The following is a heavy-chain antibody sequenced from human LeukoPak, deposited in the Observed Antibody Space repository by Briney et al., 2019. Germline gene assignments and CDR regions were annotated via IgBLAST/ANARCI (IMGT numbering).Heavy chain of an antibody. CDR2: IYYSGST. CDR1: GGSISSGGYY. D-gene: IGHD6-13*01. V-gene: IGHV4-31*03. Sequence: SETLSLTCTVSGGSISSGGYYWSWIRQHPGKGLEWIGYIYYSGSTYYNPSLKSRVTISVDTSKNQFSLKLSSVTAADTAVYYCARHKGYSSSWYSGPFDYWGQGTLVTVSS. CDR3: ARHKGYSSSWYSGPFDY. J-gene: IGHJ4*02.